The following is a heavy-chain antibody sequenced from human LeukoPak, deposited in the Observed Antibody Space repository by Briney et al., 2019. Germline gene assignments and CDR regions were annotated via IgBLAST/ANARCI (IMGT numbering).Heavy chain of an antibody. CDR3: ARDDILTGNYPPFDF. D-gene: IGHD3-9*01. CDR2: INPRTGGT. CDR1: RQTFTGYY. Sequence: ASVKVSCKPSRQTFTGYYIHWLRQAPGQGLEWMGRINPRTGGTNYAPRFQGRVTLISDASISTAYMELSRLRSDDTAVYYCARDDILTGNYPPFDFWGQGTLVTVSS. V-gene: IGHV1-2*06. J-gene: IGHJ4*02.